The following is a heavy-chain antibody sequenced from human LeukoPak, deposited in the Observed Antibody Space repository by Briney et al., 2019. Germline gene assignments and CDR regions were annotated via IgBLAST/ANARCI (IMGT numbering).Heavy chain of an antibody. CDR3: ARGPRYYDFWSGYYTHYYGMDV. V-gene: IGHV3-30-3*01. CDR2: ISYDGSNK. D-gene: IGHD3-3*01. Sequence: GGSLRLSCAASGFTFSGYAMHWVRQAPGKGLEWVAVISYDGSNKYYADSVKGRFTISRDNSKNTLYLQMNSLRAEDTAVYYCARGPRYYDFWSGYYTHYYGMDVWGQGTTVTVSS. J-gene: IGHJ6*02. CDR1: GFTFSGYA.